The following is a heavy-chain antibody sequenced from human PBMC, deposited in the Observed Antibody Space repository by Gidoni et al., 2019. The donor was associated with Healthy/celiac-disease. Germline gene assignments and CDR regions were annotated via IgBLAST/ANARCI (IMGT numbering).Heavy chain of an antibody. Sequence: EVQLLESGRGSVQPGGSLRLPCAASGFTFSSYAMSWVRQAPGKGLEWVSAISGSGGSTYYADYVKGRFTISRDNSKNTLYLQMNSLRAEDTAVYYCANLVVVVAATDYWGQGTLVTVSS. V-gene: IGHV3-23*01. CDR3: ANLVVVVAATDY. D-gene: IGHD2-15*01. CDR1: GFTFSSYA. J-gene: IGHJ4*02. CDR2: ISGSGGST.